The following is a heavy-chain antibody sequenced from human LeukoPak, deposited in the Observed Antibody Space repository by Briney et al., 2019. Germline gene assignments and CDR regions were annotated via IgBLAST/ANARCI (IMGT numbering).Heavy chain of an antibody. D-gene: IGHD5-18*01. J-gene: IGHJ6*03. V-gene: IGHV3-7*01. CDR1: GFTFSSYW. Sequence: AGGSLRLSCAASGFTFSSYWMSWVRQAPGKGLEWVAYIKQDGSEKYYVDSVKGRFTISRDNAKNSLYLQMHSLRAEDTAVYYCARAIRGYSYGLNYYYYYYMDVWGKGTTVTVSS. CDR3: ARAIRGYSYGLNYYYYYYMDV. CDR2: IKQDGSEK.